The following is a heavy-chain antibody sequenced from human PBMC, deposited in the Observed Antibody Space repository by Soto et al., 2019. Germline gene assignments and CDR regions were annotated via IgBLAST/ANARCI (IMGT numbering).Heavy chain of an antibody. Sequence: QVXLVXSXGGVVQPGRSLRLSCAASGFTFSSYGMHWVRQAPGKGLEWVAVISYDGSNKYYADSVKGRFTISRDNSKXXLXXXMNSLRAEDTAVYYCAKGRYYYDTRLDYWGQGTLVTVSS. J-gene: IGHJ4*02. CDR2: ISYDGSNK. V-gene: IGHV3-30*18. D-gene: IGHD3-22*01. CDR3: AKGRYYYDTRLDY. CDR1: GFTFSSYG.